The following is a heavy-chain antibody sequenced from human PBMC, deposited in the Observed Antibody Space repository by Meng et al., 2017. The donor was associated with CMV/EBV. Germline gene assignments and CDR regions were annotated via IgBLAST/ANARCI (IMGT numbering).Heavy chain of an antibody. CDR1: GFTFGDYA. CDR2: IRSKAYGGTT. V-gene: IGHV3-49*04. Sequence: GGFLRLSCTASGFTFGDYAMSWVRQAPGKGLEWVGFIRSKAYGGTTEYAASVKGRFTISRDDSKSIAYLQMNSLKTEDTAVYYCTRDQPDYDFWSGYSFDYWGQGTLVTVSS. J-gene: IGHJ4*02. D-gene: IGHD3-3*01. CDR3: TRDQPDYDFWSGYSFDY.